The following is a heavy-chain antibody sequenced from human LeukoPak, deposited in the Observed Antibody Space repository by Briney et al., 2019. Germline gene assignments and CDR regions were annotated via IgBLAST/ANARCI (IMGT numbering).Heavy chain of an antibody. CDR1: GYTFTSYG. J-gene: IGHJ5*02. Sequence: GASVKVSCKASGYTFTSYGISWVRQAPGQGLEWMGWISAYNGNTNYAQKLQGRVTMTTDTSTSTAYMELWSLRSDDTAVYYCAREDMAPTTENLSNWFDPWGQGTLVTVSS. D-gene: IGHD4-11*01. CDR3: AREDMAPTTENLSNWFDP. CDR2: ISAYNGNT. V-gene: IGHV1-18*01.